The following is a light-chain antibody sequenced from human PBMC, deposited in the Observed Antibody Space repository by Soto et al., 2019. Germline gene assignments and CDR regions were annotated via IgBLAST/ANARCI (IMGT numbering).Light chain of an antibody. V-gene: IGKV1-5*01. CDR2: DAS. CDR3: QYYAGVWT. J-gene: IGKJ1*01. Sequence: DIQVTQSPSTLSASVGDSVPITCRASQSLSNRLAWYQQKPGKAPKVLIYDASSLESGVPSRFSGSGSGTHFILTISSLQPDDFATYYCQYYAGVWTFGQGTKVDIK. CDR1: QSLSNR.